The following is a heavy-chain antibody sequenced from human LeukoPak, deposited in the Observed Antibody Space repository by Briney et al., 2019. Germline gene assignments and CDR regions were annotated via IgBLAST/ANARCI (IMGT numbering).Heavy chain of an antibody. D-gene: IGHD2-15*01. CDR1: GGSISSYY. CDR3: ARHGSGDAFDI. J-gene: IGHJ3*02. V-gene: IGHV4-59*08. CDR2: IYYSGST. Sequence: SSETLSLTCTVSGGSISSYYWSWIRQPPGKGLEWIGYIYYSGSTNYNPSLKSRVTISVDTSKNQFSLKLSSVTAADTAVYYCARHGSGDAFDIWGRGTMATVSS.